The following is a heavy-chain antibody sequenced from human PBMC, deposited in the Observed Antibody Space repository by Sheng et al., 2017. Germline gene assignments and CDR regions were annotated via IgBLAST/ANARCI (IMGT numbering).Heavy chain of an antibody. CDR3: ARDMEVVYVLGVASWFDP. Sequence: EVQLVESGGGLVQPGGSLRLSCAASGFTFSSYSMNWVRQAPGKGLEWVSSISISTSYIYYADSVKGRFTISRDNAKNSLYLQMNSLRAEDTAVYYCARDMEVVYVLGVASWFDPWGQGTLVTVSS. J-gene: IGHJ5*02. V-gene: IGHV3-21*01. CDR2: ISISTSYI. CDR1: GFTFSSYS. D-gene: IGHD5-12*01.